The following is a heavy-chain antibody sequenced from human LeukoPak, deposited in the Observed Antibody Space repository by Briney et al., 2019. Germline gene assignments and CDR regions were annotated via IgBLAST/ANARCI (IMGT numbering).Heavy chain of an antibody. D-gene: IGHD1-14*01. J-gene: IGHJ4*02. CDR3: ARGDRPGYDY. Sequence: KPSETLSLTCAVYGGSFSGYYWSWIRQPPGKGLEWIGEINHSGSTNYNPSLKSRVTISVDTSKNQFSLKLRSVTAADTAVYYCARGDRPGYDYWGQGTLVTVSS. CDR2: INHSGST. V-gene: IGHV4-34*01. CDR1: GGSFSGYY.